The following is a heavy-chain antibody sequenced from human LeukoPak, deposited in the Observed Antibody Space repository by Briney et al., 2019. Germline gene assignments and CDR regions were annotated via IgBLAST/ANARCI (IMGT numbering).Heavy chain of an antibody. D-gene: IGHD5-12*01. CDR1: GFTFSSYA. CDR3: AKDIVATIDYDH. J-gene: IGHJ4*02. V-gene: IGHV3-23*01. CDR2: ISGSGGST. Sequence: GGSLRLSCAASGFTFSSYAMSWVRQAPGKGLEWVPAISGSGGSTYYADSVKGRFTISRDNSKNTLYLQMNSLRAEDTAVYYCAKDIVATIDYDHWGQGTLVTVSS.